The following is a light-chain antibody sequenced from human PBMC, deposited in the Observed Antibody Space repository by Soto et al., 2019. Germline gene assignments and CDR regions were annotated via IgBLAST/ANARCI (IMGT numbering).Light chain of an antibody. J-gene: IGKJ1*01. CDR3: QQYYSTPRT. CDR1: QSVLYSSNNKNY. V-gene: IGKV4-1*01. Sequence: DIVMTQSPDSLAVSLGERATINCKSSQSVLYSSNNKNYLAWYQQKPGQPPKLLIYWASTRGSGVPDRFSGSGSGTDFTLTISSVQAEDVAVYYGQQYYSTPRTFGQGTKVESK. CDR2: WAS.